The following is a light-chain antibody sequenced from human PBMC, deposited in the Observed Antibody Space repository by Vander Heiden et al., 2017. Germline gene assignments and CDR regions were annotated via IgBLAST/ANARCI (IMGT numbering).Light chain of an antibody. J-gene: IGKJ4*02. V-gene: IGKV3-20*01. CDR2: AAA. Sequence: EIVLTQSPGTLSLSPGERATLSCRASQSLSSNYLAWYQQQPGQAPRLLIYAAATRATGIPDRFSGSGSGTDFTLTISRLEPEDFAVYYCQQYGSSFGAGTK. CDR1: QSLSSNY. CDR3: QQYGSS.